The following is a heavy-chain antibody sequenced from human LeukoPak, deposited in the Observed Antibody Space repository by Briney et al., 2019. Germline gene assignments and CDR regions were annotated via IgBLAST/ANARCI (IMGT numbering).Heavy chain of an antibody. CDR3: ARGLQGISGDY. Sequence: GGSLRLSCAASGLTFSNYGMHWVRQAPGKGLEWVAFIWYDGSNTSYADSVKGRFTISRDNSKNTLSLQMNSLRAEDTAVYYCARGLQGISGDYWGQGTLVTVSS. D-gene: IGHD3-10*01. V-gene: IGHV3-33*01. J-gene: IGHJ4*02. CDR2: IWYDGSNT. CDR1: GLTFSNYG.